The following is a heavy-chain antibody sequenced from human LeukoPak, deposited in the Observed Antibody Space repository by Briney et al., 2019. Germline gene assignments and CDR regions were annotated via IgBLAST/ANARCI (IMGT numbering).Heavy chain of an antibody. Sequence: GGSLILSSAASGFTFSSYGMHWVRQAPGKGLEWVAVIWYDGSNKYYADSVKGRFTISRDNSKNTLYLQMNSLRAEDTAVYYCARGEAVAVADIWGQGTMVTVSS. V-gene: IGHV3-33*01. CDR3: ARGEAVAVADI. D-gene: IGHD6-19*01. CDR1: GFTFSSYG. J-gene: IGHJ3*02. CDR2: IWYDGSNK.